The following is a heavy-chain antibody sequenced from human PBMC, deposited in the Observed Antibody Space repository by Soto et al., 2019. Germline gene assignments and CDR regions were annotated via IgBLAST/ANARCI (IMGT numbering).Heavy chain of an antibody. V-gene: IGHV3-23*01. CDR2: ISGSDDST. Sequence: GGSLRLSCAASGFTFSSYAMSWVRQAPGKGLEWVSVISGSDDSTYYADSVKGRFTISRDNSKNTLYLQMNSLRAEDTAVYYCAKRSSSSTFDYWGQGALVTVSS. D-gene: IGHD6-6*01. J-gene: IGHJ4*02. CDR1: GFTFSSYA. CDR3: AKRSSSSTFDY.